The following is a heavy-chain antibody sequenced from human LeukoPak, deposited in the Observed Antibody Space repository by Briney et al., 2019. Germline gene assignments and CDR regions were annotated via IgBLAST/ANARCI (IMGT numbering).Heavy chain of an antibody. Sequence: GGSLRLSCAASGFTVSSNYMNWVRQAPGKGLEWVSVIYSGGSTNYADSVKGRFSISRDNSKNTLYLQMDSLRAEDTAVYYCIYGYTLDFWGQGTLVTVSS. J-gene: IGHJ4*02. D-gene: IGHD5-18*01. CDR2: IYSGGST. CDR1: GFTVSSNY. CDR3: IYGYTLDF. V-gene: IGHV3-53*01.